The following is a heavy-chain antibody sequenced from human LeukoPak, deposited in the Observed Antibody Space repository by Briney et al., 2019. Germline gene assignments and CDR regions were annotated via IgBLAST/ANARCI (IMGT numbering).Heavy chain of an antibody. V-gene: IGHV4-59*08. CDR3: ARRPDGTSHFDY. CDR1: GGSIRSYF. Sequence: SETLSLTCTVSGGSIRSYFWSWIRQPPGKGLEWIGCVYYSGSTNYNPSPKSRVTISVDTSKKQFSLKLSSVTAADTAVYYCARRPDGTSHFDYWGQGTLVTVSS. J-gene: IGHJ4*02. D-gene: IGHD6-6*01. CDR2: VYYSGST.